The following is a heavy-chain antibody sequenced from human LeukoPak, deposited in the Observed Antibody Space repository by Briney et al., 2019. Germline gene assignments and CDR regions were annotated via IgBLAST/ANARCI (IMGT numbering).Heavy chain of an antibody. CDR1: GYTFTAYY. V-gene: IGHV1-2*02. CDR3: ARAYSGFEAFDY. Sequence: GASMKVSCKTSGYTFTAYYLHWVRQAPGQGLEWMGWINPNSGGTNYEQKFQGRVTMTRDTSITTAYMDLSSLISDDTAVYYCARAYSGFEAFDYWGQGTLVTVSS. CDR2: INPNSGGT. D-gene: IGHD5-12*01. J-gene: IGHJ4*02.